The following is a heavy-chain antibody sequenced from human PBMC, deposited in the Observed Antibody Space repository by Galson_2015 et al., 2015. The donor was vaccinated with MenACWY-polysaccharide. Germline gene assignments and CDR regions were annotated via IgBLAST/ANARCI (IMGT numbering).Heavy chain of an antibody. CDR3: ATRGEYSNYRYYYYYYMDV. CDR1: GFTFSDYY. Sequence: SLRLSCAASGFTFSDYYMSWIRQAPGKGLEWVSYISSSGSTIYYADSVKGRFTISRDNAKNSLYLQMNSLRAEDAAVYYCATRGEYSNYRYYYYYYMDVWGKGTTVTVSS. J-gene: IGHJ6*03. D-gene: IGHD4-11*01. V-gene: IGHV3-11*01. CDR2: ISSSGSTI.